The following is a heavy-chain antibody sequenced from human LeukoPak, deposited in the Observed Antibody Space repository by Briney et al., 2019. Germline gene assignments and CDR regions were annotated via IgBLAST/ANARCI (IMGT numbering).Heavy chain of an antibody. CDR1: SYTFSNYG. D-gene: IGHD3-10*01. Sequence: ASVKVSCKASSYTFSNYGISWVRQAPGQGLEWMGWISAYNGNTNYAQKFQGRVTMTKDTSTSTAYMELRSLRSDDTAVYYCARDYDYGSGSYSSLPTFDYWGQGTPVTVSS. CDR2: ISAYNGNT. V-gene: IGHV1-18*01. J-gene: IGHJ4*02. CDR3: ARDYDYGSGSYSSLPTFDY.